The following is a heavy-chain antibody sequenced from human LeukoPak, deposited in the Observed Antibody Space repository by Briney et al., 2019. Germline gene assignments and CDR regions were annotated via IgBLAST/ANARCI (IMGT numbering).Heavy chain of an antibody. CDR1: GFTFSSYA. J-gene: IGHJ1*01. V-gene: IGHV3-23*01. CDR3: AKDPRGYCSSTSCFY. D-gene: IGHD2-2*01. CDR2: ISGSGGST. Sequence: GGSLRLSCAASGFTFSSYAMSWVRQAPGEGLEWVSAISGSGGSTYYADSVKGRFTISRDNSKNTLYLQMNSLRAEDTAVYYCAKDPRGYCSSTSCFYWGQRTLVTVSS.